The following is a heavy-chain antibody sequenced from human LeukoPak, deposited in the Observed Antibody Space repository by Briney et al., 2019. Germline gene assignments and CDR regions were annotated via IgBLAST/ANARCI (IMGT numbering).Heavy chain of an antibody. Sequence: SETLSLTCTVSGGSISSYYWGWIRQPPGKGLEWIGSIYHSGSTYYNPSLKSRVTISVDTSKNQFSLKLSSVTAADTAVYYCARLTYYDFWSDYPYFDYWGQGTLVTVSS. CDR3: ARLTYYDFWSDYPYFDY. CDR2: IYHSGST. V-gene: IGHV4-38-2*02. CDR1: GGSISSYY. J-gene: IGHJ4*02. D-gene: IGHD3-3*01.